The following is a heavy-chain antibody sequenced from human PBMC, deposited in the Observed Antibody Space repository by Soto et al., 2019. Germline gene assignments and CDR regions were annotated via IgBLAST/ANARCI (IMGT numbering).Heavy chain of an antibody. CDR2: ISSSSTFK. V-gene: IGHV3-21*02. CDR1: GFTFSNYN. J-gene: IGHJ4*02. Sequence: EVQLVESGGGLVKPGGSLRLSCAASGFTFSNYNMYWVRQAPGKGLEWVSSISSSSTFKNYADSVKGRFTISRDNDKNSVYLHMSSLGAEDTAVYYCARDPPLSMIVVVGVDDFWGQGTLVTVSS. CDR3: ARDPPLSMIVVVGVDDF. D-gene: IGHD3-22*01.